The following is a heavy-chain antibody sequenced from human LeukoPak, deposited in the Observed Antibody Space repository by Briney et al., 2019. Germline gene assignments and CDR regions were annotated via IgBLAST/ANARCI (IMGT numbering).Heavy chain of an antibody. V-gene: IGHV1-46*01. Sequence: GASVKVSCKASGYTFTSYYMHWVRQAPGQGLEWMGIINPSGGSTSYAQKFQGRVTMTRDMSTSTVYMELSSLRSEDTAVYYCARDPPLGRDSSGYYDYWGQGTLVTVSS. CDR3: ARDPPLGRDSSGYYDY. CDR1: GYTFTSYY. CDR2: INPSGGST. D-gene: IGHD3-22*01. J-gene: IGHJ4*02.